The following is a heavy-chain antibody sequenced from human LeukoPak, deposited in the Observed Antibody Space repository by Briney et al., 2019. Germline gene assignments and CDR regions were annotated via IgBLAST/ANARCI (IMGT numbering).Heavy chain of an antibody. J-gene: IGHJ4*02. D-gene: IGHD3-22*01. CDR1: GGSFSGYY. V-gene: IGHV4-34*01. CDR2: INHSGST. CDR3: AGLNPFYYYDSSGYSSKSDY. Sequence: SETLSLTCAVYGGSFSGYYWSWIRQPPGKGLEWIGEINHSGSTNYNPSLKSRVTISVDTSKNQFSLKLSSVTAADTAVYYCAGLNPFYYYDSSGYSSKSDYWGQGTLVTVSS.